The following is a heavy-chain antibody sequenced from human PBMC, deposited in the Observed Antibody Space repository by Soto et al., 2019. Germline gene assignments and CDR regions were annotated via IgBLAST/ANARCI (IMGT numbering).Heavy chain of an antibody. CDR1: GYSFSDYW. CDR2: IHPGDSDI. D-gene: IGHD3-10*01. J-gene: IGHJ6*02. V-gene: IGHV5-51*01. Sequence: EVQLVQSGAQVKKPGESLKISCKGFGYSFSDYWIGWVRLMPGKGLEWMGIIHPGDSDIRYSPSFQGQVTISADKSITTAYLQWSSLKASDTAMYYCARQLMAYGMDVWGQGTTVTVSS. CDR3: ARQLMAYGMDV.